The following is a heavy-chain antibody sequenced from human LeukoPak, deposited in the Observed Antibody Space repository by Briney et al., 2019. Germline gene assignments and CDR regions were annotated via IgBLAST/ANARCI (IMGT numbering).Heavy chain of an antibody. D-gene: IGHD1-26*01. V-gene: IGHV4-61*08. CDR3: ARGGWELELDY. Sequence: SETLSLTCTVSGGSISSGDYYWSWIRQPPGKGLEWIGYIYTSGSTNCSPSLKSRVTMSVDTSKNRFSLKLSSVTAADTAVYYCARGGWELELDYWGQGFLVTVSS. J-gene: IGHJ4*02. CDR2: IYTSGST. CDR1: GGSISSGDYY.